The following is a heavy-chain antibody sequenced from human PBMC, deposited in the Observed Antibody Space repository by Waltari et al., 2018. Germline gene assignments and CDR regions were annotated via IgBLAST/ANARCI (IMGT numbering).Heavy chain of an antibody. J-gene: IGHJ4*02. Sequence: EVQLVESGGGLVQPGGSLRLSCAASGVPFKSVDMNWVRQAPGKGLEWVSYIRSGGYTRYYADSVKGRFTISTDNAKNSLYLQMNSLTVEDTGVYYCARSRSSIWGLDYWGQGIQVTVSS. CDR2: IRSGGYTR. CDR1: GVPFKSVD. V-gene: IGHV3-48*03. D-gene: IGHD3-16*01. CDR3: ARSRSSIWGLDY.